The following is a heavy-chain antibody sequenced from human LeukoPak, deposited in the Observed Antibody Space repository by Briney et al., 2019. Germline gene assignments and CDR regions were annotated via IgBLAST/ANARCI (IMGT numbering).Heavy chain of an antibody. CDR2: IIPIFGTA. D-gene: IGHD4-17*01. CDR3: ARDPSADYGDGGYYFDY. CDR1: GGTLSSYA. Sequence: GSSVKVSCKASGGTLSSYAISWVRQAPGQGLEWMGGIIPIFGTANYAQKFQGRVTITADESTSTAYMELRSLRSDDTAVYYCARDPSADYGDGGYYFDYWGQGTLVTVSS. V-gene: IGHV1-69*01. J-gene: IGHJ4*02.